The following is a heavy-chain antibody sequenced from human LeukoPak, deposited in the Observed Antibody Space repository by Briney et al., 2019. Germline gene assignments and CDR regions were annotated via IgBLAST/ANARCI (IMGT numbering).Heavy chain of an antibody. D-gene: IGHD3-10*01. CDR1: GGSISSGSYY. CDR3: ARDMDAYYGSGSYYILDP. J-gene: IGHJ5*02. V-gene: IGHV4-61*02. Sequence: PSETLSLTCTVSGGSISSGSYYWSWIRQPAGKGLEWIGRIYTRGSTDYNPSLKSRVTISVDTSKNQFSLKLSSVTAADTAVYYCARDMDAYYGSGSYYILDPWGQGTLVTVSS. CDR2: IYTRGST.